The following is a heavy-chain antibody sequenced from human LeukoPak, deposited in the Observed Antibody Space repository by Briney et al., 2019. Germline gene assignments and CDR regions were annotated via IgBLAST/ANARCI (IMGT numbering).Heavy chain of an antibody. CDR1: GFTFSSYW. J-gene: IGHJ4*02. Sequence: GGSLRLSCAASGFTFSSYWMSWVRQAPGKGPEWVAHIKQDASQEDHVDSVKGRFTISRDNVKNSLYLQMNSLRAEDTAVYYCARGVVYPTWSGPHWSDYWGQGTLVTVSS. V-gene: IGHV3-7*01. CDR2: IKQDASQE. CDR3: ARGVVYPTWSGPHWSDY. D-gene: IGHD3-3*01.